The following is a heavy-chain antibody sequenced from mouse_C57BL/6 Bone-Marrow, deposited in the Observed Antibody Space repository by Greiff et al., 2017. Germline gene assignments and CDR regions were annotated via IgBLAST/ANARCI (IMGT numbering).Heavy chain of an antibody. V-gene: IGHV1-64*01. CDR1: GYTFTSYW. J-gene: IGHJ2*01. D-gene: IGHD1-1*01. Sequence: QVQLQQPGAELVKPGASVKLSCKASGYTFTSYWMHWVKQRPGQGLEWIGMIHPNSGSTNYNEKFKSKATLTVDKSSSTAYMQLSSLTSEVSAVYYCARGLYYYGSSRYYFDYWGQGTTLTVSS. CDR2: IHPNSGST. CDR3: ARGLYYYGSSRYYFDY.